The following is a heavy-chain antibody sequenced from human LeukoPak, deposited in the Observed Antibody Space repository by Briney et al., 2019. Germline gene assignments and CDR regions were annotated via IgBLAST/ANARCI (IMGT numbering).Heavy chain of an antibody. CDR1: GGSFSGYY. V-gene: IGHV4-34*01. J-gene: IGHJ3*02. CDR2: INHSGST. D-gene: IGHD3-22*01. Sequence: SETLSLTCAVYGGSFSGYYWSWMRQPPGKGLEWIGEINHSGSTNYNPSLKSRVTISVDTSKNQFSLKLSSVTAADTAVYYCARGSDSSGPYAEYAFDIWGQGTMVTVSS. CDR3: ARGSDSSGPYAEYAFDI.